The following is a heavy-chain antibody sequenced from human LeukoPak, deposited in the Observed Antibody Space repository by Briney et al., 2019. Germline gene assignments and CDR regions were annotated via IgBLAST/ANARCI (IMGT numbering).Heavy chain of an antibody. CDR3: ARGSWKSFDP. V-gene: IGHV4-34*01. J-gene: IGHJ5*02. CDR1: GGSFSGYY. D-gene: IGHD1-1*01. CDR2: INHSGST. Sequence: SETLSLTCAVYGGSFSGYYWSWIRQPPGKGLEWIGEINHSGSTNYNPSLKSRVTISVDTSKNQFSLKLSSVTAADTAVYYCARGSWKSFDPWGQGTLVTVSS.